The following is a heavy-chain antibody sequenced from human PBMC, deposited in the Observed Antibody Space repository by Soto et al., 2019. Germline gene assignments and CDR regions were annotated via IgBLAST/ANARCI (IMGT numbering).Heavy chain of an antibody. V-gene: IGHV3-11*04. CDR1: GFTFSDYY. CDR3: ARGQPEYLKITRLPVRTPDY. CDR2: ISSSSTI. Sequence: GGPLRLSCAASGFTFSDYYMNWVRQAPGKGLEWVSSISSSSTIYYADSVKGRFTISRDNAKNSLYLQMNSLRAEDTAVYYCARGQPEYLKITRLPVRTPDYWGQGTLGTVSS. D-gene: IGHD3-10*01. J-gene: IGHJ4*02.